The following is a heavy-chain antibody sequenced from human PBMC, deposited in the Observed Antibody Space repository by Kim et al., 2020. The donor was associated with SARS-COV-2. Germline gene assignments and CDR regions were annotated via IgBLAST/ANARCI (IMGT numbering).Heavy chain of an antibody. CDR1: GGSFSGYY. J-gene: IGHJ4*02. D-gene: IGHD3-10*01. V-gene: IGHV4-34*01. Sequence: SETLSLTCAVYGGSFSGYYWSWIRQPPGKGLEWIGEINHSGSTNYNPSLKSRVTISVDTSKNQFSLKLSSVTAADTAVYYCARAGLVRGVIHPRAFDYWGQGTLVTVSS. CDR2: INHSGST. CDR3: ARAGLVRGVIHPRAFDY.